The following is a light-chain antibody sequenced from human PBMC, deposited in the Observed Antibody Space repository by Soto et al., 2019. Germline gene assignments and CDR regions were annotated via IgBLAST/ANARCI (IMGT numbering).Light chain of an antibody. V-gene: IGLV1-40*01. J-gene: IGLJ2*01. Sequence: AVVTQPPSVSGAPGQRVTISCPGSSSNIGAGYDVHWYQQLPGTAPKLLIYGNSNRPSGVPDRFSGSKSGTSASLAITGLQAEDEADYYCQSYDSSLSGVVFGGGTKLTVL. CDR3: QSYDSSLSGVV. CDR2: GNS. CDR1: SSNIGAGYD.